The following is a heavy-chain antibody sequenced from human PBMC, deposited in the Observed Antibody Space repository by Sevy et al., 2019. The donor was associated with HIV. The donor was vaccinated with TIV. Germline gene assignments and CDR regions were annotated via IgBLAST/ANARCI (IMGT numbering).Heavy chain of an antibody. CDR2: ISYDGRNK. CDR1: GFTFSSYA. Sequence: GGSLRLSCSASGFTFSSYALLWVRQAPGKGLEWVSLISYDGRNKYYSDYVKGRFAISRDESKTTLFLQMESLRTEDTAIYYCARVGVSYCTDDCYHRFDYWGRGTLVTVSS. V-gene: IGHV3-30*09. CDR3: ARVGVSYCTDDCYHRFDY. J-gene: IGHJ4*02. D-gene: IGHD2-21*02.